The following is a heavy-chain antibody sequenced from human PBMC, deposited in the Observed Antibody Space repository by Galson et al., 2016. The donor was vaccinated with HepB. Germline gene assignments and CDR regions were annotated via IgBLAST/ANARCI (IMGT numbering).Heavy chain of an antibody. J-gene: IGHJ6*03. CDR2: IFYGGTT. CDR3: ARTSYRECTGTRCVNFRYYYYYMDV. D-gene: IGHD2-2*01. Sequence: SLRLSCAASGFTVSSYYMSWVRQAPGKGLEWVPVIFYGGTTYYADSVEGRFTISRDDSMNTLYLQMNSLTAEDTAVYFCARTSYRECTGTRCVNFRYYYYYMDVWGKGTTVTVSS. CDR1: GFTVSSYY. V-gene: IGHV3-53*01.